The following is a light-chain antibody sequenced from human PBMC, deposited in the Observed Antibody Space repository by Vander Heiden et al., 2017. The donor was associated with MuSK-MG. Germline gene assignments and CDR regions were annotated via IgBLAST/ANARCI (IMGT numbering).Light chain of an antibody. CDR3: QRYGSSPRHT. CDR2: GAS. J-gene: IGKJ2*01. Sequence: ENVLTQSPDTMSLSPGERATLSCRASQSGSSRYLAWYQHKVGQPPRLLIHGASKRAPGIADRFSGSGYGTDFTLTISRLEPEDFAVYFCQRYGSSPRHTFGQGTKLEI. CDR1: QSGSSRY. V-gene: IGKV3-20*01.